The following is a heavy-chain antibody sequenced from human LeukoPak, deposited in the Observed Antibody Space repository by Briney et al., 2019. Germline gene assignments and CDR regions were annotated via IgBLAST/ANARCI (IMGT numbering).Heavy chain of an antibody. Sequence: SQTLSLTCTVSGGSISSGGYYWGWIRQPPGKGLEWIGSIYYSGTTHYNPSLKSRVTISVDTSKNQFSLKLSSVTAADTAVYYCARLGNYYGSGTYWDSWGQGTLVTVSS. CDR2: IYYSGTT. CDR1: GGSISSGGYY. V-gene: IGHV4-39*01. J-gene: IGHJ4*02. CDR3: ARLGNYYGSGTYWDS. D-gene: IGHD3-10*01.